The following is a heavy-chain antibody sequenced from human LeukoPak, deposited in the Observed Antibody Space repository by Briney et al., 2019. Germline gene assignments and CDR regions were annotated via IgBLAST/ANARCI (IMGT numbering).Heavy chain of an antibody. Sequence: PGGSLRLSCAASGFTFSSYAMHWVRQAPGKGLEWVAVISYDGSNKYYADSVKGRFTISRDNSKNTLYLQMNSLRAEDTAVYYCARAEGYCSGGSCYFWFDPWGQGTLVTVSS. CDR1: GFTFSSYA. CDR2: ISYDGSNK. D-gene: IGHD2-15*01. J-gene: IGHJ5*02. V-gene: IGHV3-30*14. CDR3: ARAEGYCSGGSCYFWFDP.